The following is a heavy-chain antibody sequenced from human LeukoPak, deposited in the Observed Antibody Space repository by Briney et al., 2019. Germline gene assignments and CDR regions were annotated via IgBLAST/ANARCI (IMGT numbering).Heavy chain of an antibody. CDR3: SRSDSSGYYYYGMDV. D-gene: IGHD3-22*01. V-gene: IGHV5-51*01. Sequence: GGSLETSFQGPGSSFPSFCMGWVPQMPGKGLEWMGIIYAGDSDTRYSPSFQGQVTISADKSISTAYLQWSSLKASDTAMYYCSRSDSSGYYYYGMDVWGQGTTVTVSS. CDR2: IYAGDSDT. J-gene: IGHJ6*02. CDR1: GSSFPSFC.